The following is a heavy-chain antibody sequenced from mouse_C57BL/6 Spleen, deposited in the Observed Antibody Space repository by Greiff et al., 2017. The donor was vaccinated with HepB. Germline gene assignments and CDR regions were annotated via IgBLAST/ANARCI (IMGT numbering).Heavy chain of an antibody. V-gene: IGHV1-81*01. CDR2: IYPRSGNT. CDR1: GYTFTSYG. D-gene: IGHD1-1*01. J-gene: IGHJ4*01. Sequence: VQLQESGAELARPGASVKLSCKASGYTFTSYGISWVKQRTGQGLEWIGEIYPRSGNTYYNEKFKGKATLTADKSSSTAYMELRSLTSEDSAVYFCARLKAFTTTGYAMDYWGQGTSVTVSS. CDR3: ARLKAFTTTGYAMDY.